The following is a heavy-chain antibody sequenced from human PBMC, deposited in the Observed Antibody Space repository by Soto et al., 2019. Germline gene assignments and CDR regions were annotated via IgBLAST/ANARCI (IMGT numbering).Heavy chain of an antibody. V-gene: IGHV3-11*01. J-gene: IGHJ4*02. D-gene: IGHD4-4*01. CDR3: ARDYSNSGFDY. CDR2: ITQSGGKI. Sequence: QAPGKGLEWVSYITQSGGKIHYADSVKGRFTISRDNAKNSLYLQMNSLRADDTAVYYCARDYSNSGFDYWGQGTPVTVSS.